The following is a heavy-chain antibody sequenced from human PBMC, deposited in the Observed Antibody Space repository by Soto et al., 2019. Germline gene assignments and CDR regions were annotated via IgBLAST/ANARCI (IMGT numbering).Heavy chain of an antibody. CDR3: ARARWYDAFDV. CDR2: IFHGGNT. D-gene: IGHD2-15*01. V-gene: IGHV4-38-2*01. Sequence: LSLTCAVSGSFISSGNYWGWIRKPPGKGLEWIGSIFHGGNTYYNPSLKSRVTISVDMSKNQFSLKLNSVTAADTAVYCCARARWYDAFDVWGQGTVVTVSS. J-gene: IGHJ3*01. CDR1: GSFISSGNY.